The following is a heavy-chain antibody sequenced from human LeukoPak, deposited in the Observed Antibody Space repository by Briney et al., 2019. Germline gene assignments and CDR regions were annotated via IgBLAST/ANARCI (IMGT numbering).Heavy chain of an antibody. V-gene: IGHV3-74*01. J-gene: IGHJ5*02. CDR3: ARGVRDMAPDP. Sequence: PGGSLTLSCAASGFTFSNYGVHWVRQAPGERLVWVLRINHGGSIITDADSVKGRFSNSRNNTKNTLYLQTNSLRAEDTAVYYGARGVRDMAPDPWGQGTLVTVSS. CDR1: GFTFSNYG. D-gene: IGHD5-24*01. CDR2: INHGGSII.